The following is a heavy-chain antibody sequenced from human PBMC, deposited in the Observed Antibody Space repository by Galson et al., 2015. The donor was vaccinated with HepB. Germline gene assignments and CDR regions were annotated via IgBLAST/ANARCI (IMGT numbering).Heavy chain of an antibody. V-gene: IGHV5-51*01. Sequence: QSGAEVKKPGESLKISCKGSGYSFTSYWIGWVRQMPGKGLEWMGIIYPGDSDTRYSPSFQGQVTISADKSISTAYLQWSSLKASDTAMYYCARRGRGYDFWSGYNWFDPWGQGTLVTVSS. D-gene: IGHD3-3*01. CDR3: ARRGRGYDFWSGYNWFDP. CDR2: IYPGDSDT. CDR1: GYSFTSYW. J-gene: IGHJ5*02.